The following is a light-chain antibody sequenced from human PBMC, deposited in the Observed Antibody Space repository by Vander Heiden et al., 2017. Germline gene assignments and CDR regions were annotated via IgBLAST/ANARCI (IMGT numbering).Light chain of an antibody. J-gene: IGLJ1*01. V-gene: IGLV2-8*01. CDR3: SSYAGNNNKV. Sequence: QSALAQPPSASGSPGQSVAISCTGSSSDVGGYEYVSWYQQHPGKAPKLIIDEVTKRSSGVPDRFSGSKSGNTASLTVSGLQAEDEADYYCSSYAGNNNKVFGTGTKVTVL. CDR2: EVT. CDR1: SSDVGGYEY.